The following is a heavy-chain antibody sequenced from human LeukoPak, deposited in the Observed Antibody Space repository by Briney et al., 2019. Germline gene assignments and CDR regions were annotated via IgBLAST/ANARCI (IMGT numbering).Heavy chain of an antibody. J-gene: IGHJ6*03. CDR3: ARGLSCGGDCYSLWHYYYYMDV. CDR1: GGSISSYY. CDR2: IYTSGST. D-gene: IGHD2-21*01. Sequence: SETLSLTCTVSGGSISSYYWSWIRQPAGKGLEWIGRIYTSGSTNYNPSLKSRVTMSVDTSKSQFSLKLSSVTAADTAVYYCARGLSCGGDCYSLWHYYYYMDVXGKGTTVTVSS. V-gene: IGHV4-4*07.